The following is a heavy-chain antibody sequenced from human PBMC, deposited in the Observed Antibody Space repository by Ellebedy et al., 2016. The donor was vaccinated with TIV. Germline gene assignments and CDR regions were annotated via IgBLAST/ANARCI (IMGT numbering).Heavy chain of an antibody. J-gene: IGHJ4*02. V-gene: IGHV3-21*01. Sequence: GESLKISCAASGFTFSSYTINWVRQTPGKGLEWVSSISSSGSYLSYAYSVKGRFTISRDNAKNSLYLQMNSLRVDDTAVYYCATSRARVYWGQGTLVTVSS. CDR2: ISSSGSYL. CDR3: ATSRARVY. CDR1: GFTFSSYT.